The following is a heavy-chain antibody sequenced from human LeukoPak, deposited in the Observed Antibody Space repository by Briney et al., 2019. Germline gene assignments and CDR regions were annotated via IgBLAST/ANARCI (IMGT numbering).Heavy chain of an antibody. Sequence: PGRSLRLSCAASGFTFSSYGMHWVRQAPGKGLEWVAVIWYDGGNKYYADSVKGRFTISRDNSKNTLYLQMNSLRAEDTAVYYCAKGYYDFWSGYLYYFDYWGQGTLVTVSS. J-gene: IGHJ4*02. CDR3: AKGYYDFWSGYLYYFDY. D-gene: IGHD3-3*01. CDR2: IWYDGGNK. CDR1: GFTFSSYG. V-gene: IGHV3-33*06.